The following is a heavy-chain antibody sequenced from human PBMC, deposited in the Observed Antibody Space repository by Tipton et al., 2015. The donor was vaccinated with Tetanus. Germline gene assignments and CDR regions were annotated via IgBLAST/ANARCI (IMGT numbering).Heavy chain of an antibody. CDR1: GFTVSTYW. J-gene: IGHJ4*02. V-gene: IGHV3-74*01. CDR3: ARDSPDILLVPAV. CDR2: INGHGTNT. D-gene: IGHD2-2*01. Sequence: SLRLSCAAPGFTVSTYWMHWVRQAPGKGLMWVSRINGHGTNTAYADSVKGRFTISRDNAKNTLYLQMNSLRAEDTAVYYCARDSPDILLVPAVWGQGTLVTVSS.